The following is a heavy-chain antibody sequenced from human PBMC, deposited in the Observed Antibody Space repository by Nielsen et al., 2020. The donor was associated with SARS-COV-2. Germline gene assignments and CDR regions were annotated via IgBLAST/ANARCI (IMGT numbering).Heavy chain of an antibody. V-gene: IGHV3-13*01. Sequence: GESLKISCAASGITFSSYDMHWVRQATGKGLEWVSAIGTAGDTYYPGSVKGRFTISRENAKNSLYLQMNSLRAGDTAVYYCARGSYDSSGYRNWFDPWGQGTLVTVSS. J-gene: IGHJ5*02. CDR1: GITFSSYD. CDR2: IGTAGDT. D-gene: IGHD3-22*01. CDR3: ARGSYDSSGYRNWFDP.